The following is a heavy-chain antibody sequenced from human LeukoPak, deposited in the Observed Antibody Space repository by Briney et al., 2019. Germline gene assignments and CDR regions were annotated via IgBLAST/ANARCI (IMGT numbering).Heavy chain of an antibody. CDR3: ARVGYSGYDLEDLVFDY. D-gene: IGHD5-12*01. CDR1: AFIFSGHW. V-gene: IGHV3-7*03. J-gene: IGHJ4*02. Sequence: GGSLRLSCEGSAFIFSGHWMNWVRQTPGKGLEWVASIKEDGSERQYVDSVKGRFSISRDNTKGSLFLQLNSLRAEDTAVYYCARVGYSGYDLEDLVFDYWGQGTLVTVSS. CDR2: IKEDGSER.